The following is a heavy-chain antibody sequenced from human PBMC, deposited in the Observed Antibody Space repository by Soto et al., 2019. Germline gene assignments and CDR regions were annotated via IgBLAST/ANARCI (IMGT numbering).Heavy chain of an antibody. V-gene: IGHV1-69*01. CDR2: IIPMFGSA. CDR3: AGYSSGWYNFDD. Sequence: QVQLVQSGADVRKPGSSVKVSCKASGGTFSTHGISWVRQAPGQGLEWMGGIIPMFGSANYAQKFQGRVTITADESTSTAYMELRSLRYADTAVYYCAGYSSGWYNFDDWGQGTLVTVSS. CDR1: GGTFSTHG. J-gene: IGHJ4*02. D-gene: IGHD6-19*01.